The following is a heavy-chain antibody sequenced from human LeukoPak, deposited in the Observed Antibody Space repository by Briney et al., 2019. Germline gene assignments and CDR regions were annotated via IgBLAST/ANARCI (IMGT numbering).Heavy chain of an antibody. J-gene: IGHJ3*02. Sequence: GGSLSLSCAASGFTFSSYWMSWVRQAPGKGLEWVANIKQDGSEKYYVDSVKGRFTISRDNAKNSLYLQMNSLRAEDTAVYYCARDGGDIVATMDAFDIWGQGTMVTVSS. CDR1: GFTFSSYW. D-gene: IGHD5-12*01. V-gene: IGHV3-7*01. CDR3: ARDGGDIVATMDAFDI. CDR2: IKQDGSEK.